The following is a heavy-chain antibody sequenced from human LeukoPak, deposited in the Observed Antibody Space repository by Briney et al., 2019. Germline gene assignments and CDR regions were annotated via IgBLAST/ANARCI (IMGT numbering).Heavy chain of an antibody. CDR2: IKSKTDGGTT. CDR1: GFTFSNAW. V-gene: IGHV3-15*01. J-gene: IGHJ4*02. D-gene: IGHD2-2*01. CDR3: TVVVPAAPDFDH. Sequence: GGSLRLSCAASGFTFSNAWMSWVRQAPGKGLEWVGRIKSKTDGGTTDYAAPVKGRFTISRDDSKNTLYLQMNSLKTEDTAVYYCTVVVPAAPDFDHWGQGTLVTVSS.